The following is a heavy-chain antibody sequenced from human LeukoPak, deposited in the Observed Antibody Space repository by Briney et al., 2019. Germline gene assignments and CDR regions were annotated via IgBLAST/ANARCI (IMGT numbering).Heavy chain of an antibody. Sequence: ASVKVSCKASGYTFTSYDINWVRQAPGQGLEWMGWINTNTGNPTYAQGFTGRFVFSLDTSVSTAYLQISSLKAEDTAVYYCARGTSYYDILTGYPDYGMDVWGQGTTVTVSS. CDR3: ARGTSYYDILTGYPDYGMDV. D-gene: IGHD3-9*01. CDR1: GYTFTSYD. V-gene: IGHV7-4-1*02. CDR2: INTNTGNP. J-gene: IGHJ6*02.